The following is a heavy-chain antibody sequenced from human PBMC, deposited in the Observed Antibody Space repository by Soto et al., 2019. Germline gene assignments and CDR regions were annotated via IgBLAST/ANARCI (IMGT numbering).Heavy chain of an antibody. D-gene: IGHD1-26*01. J-gene: IGHJ6*02. CDR2: INHRGSA. V-gene: IGHV4-34*01. CDR3: ARGSRVKIPAATGRDYYYHGLDV. Sequence: SETLSLTCAVYGGSFRGYYWSWIRQPPGRGLEWIGEINHRGSANYNPSVKSRVTISVDTSKNQFSLKLNSVTAADTAMYYCARGSRVKIPAATGRDYYYHGLDVWAQGTAVT. CDR1: GGSFRGYY.